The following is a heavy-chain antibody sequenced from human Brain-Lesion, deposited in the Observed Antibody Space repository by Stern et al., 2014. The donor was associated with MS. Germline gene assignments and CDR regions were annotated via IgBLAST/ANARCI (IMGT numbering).Heavy chain of an antibody. CDR1: GGSISSSSYY. Sequence: QVQLVESGPGLVKPSETLSLTCTVSGGSISSSSYYWAWIRQPPGKGLEWIGNIYYSGFTYYNPSLKSRVTLSVDTSKNQFSLKLSSVTAADTAVYYCARHDSVPRPSQLYSARDRGPGYFDYWGQGTLVTVSS. V-gene: IGHV4-39*01. D-gene: IGHD1-26*01. J-gene: IGHJ4*02. CDR3: ARHDSVPRPSQLYSARDRGPGYFDY. CDR2: IYYSGFT.